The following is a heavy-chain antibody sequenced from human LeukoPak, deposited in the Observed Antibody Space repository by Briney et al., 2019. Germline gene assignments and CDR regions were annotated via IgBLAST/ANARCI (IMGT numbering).Heavy chain of an antibody. D-gene: IGHD6-19*01. J-gene: IGHJ4*02. CDR1: GFTFSIYT. V-gene: IGHV3-21*01. CDR2: ISTSSNTI. CDR3: ARGPFTSGLFDY. Sequence: PGGSLRLSCAASGFTFSIYTMNWVRQAPGKGLEWVSSISTSSNTIYYVDSGKGRFTISRDNPKNSLNLQMNSLRAEDTAVYYCARGPFTSGLFDYWGQGTLVTVSS.